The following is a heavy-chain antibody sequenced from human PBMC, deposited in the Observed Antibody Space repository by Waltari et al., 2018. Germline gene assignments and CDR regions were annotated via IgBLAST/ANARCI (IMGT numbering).Heavy chain of an antibody. Sequence: QVHLVQYGAEVKKPGASVKVSCKSSGYTFTGTYIQGVRRAPGQGLEWRGRINPNSGDTNYAQKFQGRVTLTRDTSINTAYMELSSLKSDDTAVYYCARDLGSDYGNRDYWGQGTLVTVPS. D-gene: IGHD4-17*01. CDR3: ARDLGSDYGNRDY. CDR1: GYTFTGTY. CDR2: INPNSGDT. V-gene: IGHV1-2*06. J-gene: IGHJ4*02.